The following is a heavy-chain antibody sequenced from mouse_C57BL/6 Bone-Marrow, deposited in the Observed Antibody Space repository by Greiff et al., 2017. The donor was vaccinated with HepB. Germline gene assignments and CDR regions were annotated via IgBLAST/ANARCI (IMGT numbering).Heavy chain of an antibody. CDR2: INPSSGYT. Sequence: PGASVKMSCKASGYTFTSYTMHWVKQRPGQGLEWIGYINPSSGYTKYNQKFKDKATLTADKSSSTAYMQLSSLTSEDSAVDYCARDPPGFAYWGQGTLVTVSA. V-gene: IGHV1-4*01. CDR3: ARDPPGFAY. CDR1: GYTFTSYT. J-gene: IGHJ3*01.